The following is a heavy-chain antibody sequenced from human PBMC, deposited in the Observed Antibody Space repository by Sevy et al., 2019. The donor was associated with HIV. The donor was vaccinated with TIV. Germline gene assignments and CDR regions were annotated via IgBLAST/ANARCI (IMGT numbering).Heavy chain of an antibody. D-gene: IGHD6-19*01. Sequence: GGSLRLSCAASGFTFSGYGMHWVRQAPGKGLEWVALIWYDGTNKYYTDSVKGRFTISRDNSKNTLYLQMNSLRAEDTAVYYCAREHIAVAGIGYYFDYWGQGTLVTVSS. V-gene: IGHV3-33*01. CDR1: GFTFSGYG. CDR2: IWYDGTNK. J-gene: IGHJ4*02. CDR3: AREHIAVAGIGYYFDY.